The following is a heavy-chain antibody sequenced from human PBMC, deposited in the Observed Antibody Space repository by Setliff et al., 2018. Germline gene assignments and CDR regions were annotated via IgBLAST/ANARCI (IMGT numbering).Heavy chain of an antibody. CDR1: GGSISNYY. Sequence: SETLSLTCTVSGGSISNYYWSWIRPPAGKGLEWIGRIYTSGSTNYNPSLKSRVTMSVDTSKNQFPLKLSSVTAADTAVYYCARKGISALSGAFDMWGQGTMVTVSS. J-gene: IGHJ3*02. CDR2: IYTSGST. D-gene: IGHD1-26*01. CDR3: ARKGISALSGAFDM. V-gene: IGHV4-4*07.